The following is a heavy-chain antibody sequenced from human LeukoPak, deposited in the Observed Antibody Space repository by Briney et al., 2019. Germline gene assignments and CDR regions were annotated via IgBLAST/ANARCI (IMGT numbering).Heavy chain of an antibody. CDR1: GGSFSGYY. D-gene: IGHD3-10*01. J-gene: IGHJ4*02. V-gene: IGHV4-34*01. CDR2: INHSGST. CDR3: ARGLRMVRGVIITSNYYFDY. Sequence: SETLSLTCAVYGGSFSGYYWSWIRQPPGKGLEWIGEINHSGSTNYNPSLKSRVTIPVDTSKNQFSLKLSSVTTADTAVYYCARGLRMVRGVIITSNYYFDYWGQGNLVTVSS.